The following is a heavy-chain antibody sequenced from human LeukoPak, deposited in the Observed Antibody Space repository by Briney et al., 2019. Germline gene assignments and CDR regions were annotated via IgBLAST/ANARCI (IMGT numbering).Heavy chain of an antibody. CDR3: AKARGGCSGGSCYEPTDY. CDR2: ISWNSGSI. J-gene: IGHJ4*02. CDR1: GFTFDDYA. V-gene: IGHV3-9*01. Sequence: GGSLRLSCAASGFTFDDYAMHWVRQAPGKGLEWVSGISWNSGSIGYADSVKGRFTISRDSAKNSLYLQMNSLRAEDTAVYYCAKARGGCSGGSCYEPTDYWGQGTLVTVSS. D-gene: IGHD2-15*01.